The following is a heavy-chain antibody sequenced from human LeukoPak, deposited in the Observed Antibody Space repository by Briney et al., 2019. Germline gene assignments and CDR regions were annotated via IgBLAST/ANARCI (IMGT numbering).Heavy chain of an antibody. CDR1: GVTFSIYA. Sequence: GRSLRLSYAASGVTFSIYAMHWVRHPPGKGLQWGAAISYDGSNKYYADSVKGRFTTSSDTSKNTLYLQMTSLRAEATAVYYCARDWICDYWGQGTLVTVSS. CDR2: ISYDGSNK. J-gene: IGHJ4*02. D-gene: IGHD2-2*03. CDR3: ARDWICDY. V-gene: IGHV3-30-3*01.